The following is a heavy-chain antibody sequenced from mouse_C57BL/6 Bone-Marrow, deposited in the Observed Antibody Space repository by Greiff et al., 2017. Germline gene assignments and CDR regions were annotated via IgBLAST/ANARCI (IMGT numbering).Heavy chain of an antibody. D-gene: IGHD1-1*01. CDR1: GYTFTSYG. CDR3: ARNNYYGSSPFAY. CDR2: ILPGSGST. Sequence: QVQLQQSGAELARPGASVKLSCKASGYTFTSYGISWVKQRTGQGLEWIGEILPGSGSTNYNEKFKGKATFTADTASNTAYMQLSSLTTEDSAIYYCARNNYYGSSPFAYWGQGTLVTVSA. J-gene: IGHJ3*01. V-gene: IGHV1-81*01.